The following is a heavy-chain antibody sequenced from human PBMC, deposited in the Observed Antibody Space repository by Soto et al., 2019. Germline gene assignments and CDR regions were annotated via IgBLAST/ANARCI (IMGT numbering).Heavy chain of an antibody. V-gene: IGHV1-58*01. CDR3: AADLTYCGGDCYQYGWFDP. J-gene: IGHJ5*02. CDR1: GFTFTSSA. Sequence: SVKVSCKASGFTFTSSAVQWVRQARGKRLEWIGWMVVGSGNTNSAQKFQERVSITRYMYTSTAYMELSSRRSEDTAVYYCAADLTYCGGDCYQYGWFDPWGQGTLVTVSS. CDR2: MVVGSGNT. D-gene: IGHD2-21*02.